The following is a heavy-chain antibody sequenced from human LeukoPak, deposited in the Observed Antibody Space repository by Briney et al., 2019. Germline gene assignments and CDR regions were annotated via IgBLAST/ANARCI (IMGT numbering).Heavy chain of an antibody. J-gene: IGHJ4*02. CDR2: IKSDGSEK. D-gene: IGHD3-16*01. V-gene: IGHV3-7*05. CDR3: ARIGAGPAGFDF. Sequence: LTGGSLRLSCPASGFTFSSYWMSWVRQAPGKGLEWVANIKSDGSEKYYADTVKGRFTISRDNAKNSLYLQVNSLRAEDTAVYYCARIGAGPAGFDFWGQGTLVTVSS. CDR1: GFTFSSYW.